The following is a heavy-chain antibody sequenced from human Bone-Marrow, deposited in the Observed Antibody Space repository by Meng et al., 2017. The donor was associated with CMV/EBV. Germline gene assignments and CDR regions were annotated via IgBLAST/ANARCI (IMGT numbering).Heavy chain of an antibody. D-gene: IGHD2-2*01. Sequence: SLKISCAAPGFTFDDYAMHWVRQAPGKGLEWDSGISWNSGSIGYADSVKGRFTSSRDNYKKSLYLQMNSLRAEDTDLYYCAKEGNCSSTSCCPLSNYDYYGMDVWGQGTTVTVSS. CDR1: GFTFDDYA. CDR2: ISWNSGSI. V-gene: IGHV3-9*01. J-gene: IGHJ6*02. CDR3: AKEGNCSSTSCCPLSNYDYYGMDV.